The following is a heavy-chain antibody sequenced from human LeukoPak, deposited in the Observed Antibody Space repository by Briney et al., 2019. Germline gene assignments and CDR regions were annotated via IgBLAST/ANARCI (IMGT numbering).Heavy chain of an antibody. CDR3: ATKQWLAPPPDS. CDR2: INTDGTVT. Sequence: GGSLRLSCAASGFTFSRYWMLWVRQAPGKGLESVSRINTDGTVTTYADSVKGRFTVSRDNADNTMFLQMNSVGDEDTAVYYCATKQWLAPPPDSWGQGTPVTVSS. CDR1: GFTFSRYW. V-gene: IGHV3-74*01. J-gene: IGHJ4*02. D-gene: IGHD6-19*01.